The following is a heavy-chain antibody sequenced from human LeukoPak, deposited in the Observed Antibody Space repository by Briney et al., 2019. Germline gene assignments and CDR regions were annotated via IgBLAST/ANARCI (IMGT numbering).Heavy chain of an antibody. V-gene: IGHV3-21*01. Sequence: GGSLRLSCAASGFTFSSYSMNWVRQAPGEGQEWVSSISSSSSYIYCADSVKGRFTISRDNAKNSLYLQMNSLRAEDTAVYYCARDMVRGVISPYFDYWGQGTLVTVSS. CDR2: ISSSSSYI. D-gene: IGHD3-10*01. CDR3: ARDMVRGVISPYFDY. CDR1: GFTFSSYS. J-gene: IGHJ4*02.